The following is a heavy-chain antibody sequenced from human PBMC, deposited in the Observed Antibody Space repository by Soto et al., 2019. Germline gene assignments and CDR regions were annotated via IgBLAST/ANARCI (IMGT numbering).Heavy chain of an antibody. Sequence: GGSLRLSCAASGFTFSNAWMNWVRQAPGKGLEWVGRIKSKTDGGTTDYAAPVKGRFTISRDDSKNTLYLQMNSLKTVDTAVYYCTTFSCFDFGEDYCYYYYGMDVWGQGTSVPASS. D-gene: IGHD5-12*01. CDR1: GFTFSNAW. CDR3: TTFSCFDFGEDYCYYYYGMDV. V-gene: IGHV3-15*07. J-gene: IGHJ6*02. CDR2: IKSKTDGGTT.